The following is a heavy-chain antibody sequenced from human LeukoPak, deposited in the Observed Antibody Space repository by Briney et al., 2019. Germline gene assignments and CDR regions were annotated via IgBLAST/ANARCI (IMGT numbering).Heavy chain of an antibody. J-gene: IGHJ4*02. D-gene: IGHD1-26*01. CDR3: ARASEGGSYSDFDY. Sequence: PSQTLSLTCTVSGGSISSGDYSWSWIRQPPGKGLEWIGYIYYSGSTYYNPSLKSRVTIAVDTSKNQFSLKLSSVTAADTAVYYCARASEGGSYSDFDYWGQGTLVTVSS. CDR1: GGSISSGDYS. V-gene: IGHV4-30-4*01. CDR2: IYYSGST.